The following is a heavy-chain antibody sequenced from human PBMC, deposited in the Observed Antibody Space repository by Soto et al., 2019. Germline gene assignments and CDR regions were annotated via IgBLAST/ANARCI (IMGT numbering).Heavy chain of an antibody. CDR2: ISGSVGST. Sequence: XGSLRLSFAACGFTVSGSAMCWVRPAPGKGLEWVSAISGSVGSTYYADSVKGRFTISRDNSKNTLYLQMNSLRAEDTAVYYCAKDLQGFGELSPWFEPSGQGTLVTGSS. J-gene: IGHJ5*02. CDR3: AKDLQGFGELSPWFEP. CDR1: GFTVSGSA. V-gene: IGHV3-23*01. D-gene: IGHD3-10*01.